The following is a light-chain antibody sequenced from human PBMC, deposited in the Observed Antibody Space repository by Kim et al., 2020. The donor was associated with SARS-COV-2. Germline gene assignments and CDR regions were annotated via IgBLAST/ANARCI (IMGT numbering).Light chain of an antibody. CDR2: GKN. Sequence: SSELTQDPAVSVALGQTVRITCQGDSLRSYYASWYQQRPGQAPVVAIYGKNNRPSGIPDRFSGSSSGNTASLTITGAQAEDEADYYCNSRDNSAKVIFGGGTQLTVL. V-gene: IGLV3-19*01. CDR1: SLRSYY. CDR3: NSRDNSAKVI. J-gene: IGLJ2*01.